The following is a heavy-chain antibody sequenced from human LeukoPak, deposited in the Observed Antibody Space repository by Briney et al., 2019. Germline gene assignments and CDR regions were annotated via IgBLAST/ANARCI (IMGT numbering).Heavy chain of an antibody. CDR3: AREPAPGAAGYFDY. J-gene: IGHJ4*02. D-gene: IGHD6-13*01. Sequence: GGSLRLSCAASGFTFSDYAMSWVRQAPGKGLEWVSAISGSGGSTNYADSVKGRFTISRDNAKNSLYLQMNSLRAEDTAVYYCAREPAPGAAGYFDYWGQGTLVTVSS. CDR1: GFTFSDYA. CDR2: ISGSGGST. V-gene: IGHV3-23*01.